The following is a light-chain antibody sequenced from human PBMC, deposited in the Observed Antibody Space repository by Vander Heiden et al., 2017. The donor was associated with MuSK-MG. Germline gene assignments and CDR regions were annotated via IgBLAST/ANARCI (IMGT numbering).Light chain of an antibody. J-gene: IGLJ1*01. CDR1: SSNIGSNP. V-gene: IGLV1-44*01. Sequence: QSVLTQPPSASGTPGQRVTISCSGSSSNIGSNPINWYQQLPGAAPKLLTYSDNQRPSGVPDRFSGSKSGTSASLAISGLQSEDEADYYCAPWDDSLSGYVFGTGTKVTVL. CDR3: APWDDSLSGYV. CDR2: SDN.